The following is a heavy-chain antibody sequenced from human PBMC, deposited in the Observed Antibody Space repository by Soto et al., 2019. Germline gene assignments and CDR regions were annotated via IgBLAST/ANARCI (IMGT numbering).Heavy chain of an antibody. CDR3: ARGRPGYSYGLNDDY. CDR1: GGSISSGGNY. V-gene: IGHV4-31*03. CDR2: IYYSGST. D-gene: IGHD5-18*01. J-gene: IGHJ4*02. Sequence: QVQLQESGPGLVKPSQTLSLTCTVSGGSISSGGNYWSWIRQHPGKGLEWIGYIYYSGSTYYNPSLKSRVTISVDTSKNQFSLKLSSVTAADTAVYYCARGRPGYSYGLNDDYWGQGTLVTVSS.